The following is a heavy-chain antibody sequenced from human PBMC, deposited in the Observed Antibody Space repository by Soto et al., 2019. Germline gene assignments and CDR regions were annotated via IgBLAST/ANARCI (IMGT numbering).Heavy chain of an antibody. CDR3: ARFVRSCSATTCSTRADV. CDR1: GASFSDFY. V-gene: IGHV4-59*10. J-gene: IGHJ6*02. CDR2: IYSGGST. Sequence: LSLTCAVYGASFSDFYWTWIRQPPGKGLEWIGFIYSGGSTKNPSLRSRVTMSVDTSKNQFSLKLRSVIVADTAVYHCARFVRSCSATTCSTRADVWGQGITVTVSS. D-gene: IGHD2-2*01.